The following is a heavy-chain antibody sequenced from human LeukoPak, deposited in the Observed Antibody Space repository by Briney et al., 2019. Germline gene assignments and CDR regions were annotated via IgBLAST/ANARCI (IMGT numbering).Heavy chain of an antibody. J-gene: IGHJ4*02. V-gene: IGHV1-69*01. CDR2: IIPIFGTA. Sequence: SVKVSCKASGGTFISYAISWVRQAPGQGLEWMGGIIPIFGTANYAQKFQGRVTITADESTSTAYMELSSLRSEDTAVYYCATAMVRGVIITPLFDYWGQGTLVTVSS. D-gene: IGHD3-10*01. CDR1: GGTFISYA. CDR3: ATAMVRGVIITPLFDY.